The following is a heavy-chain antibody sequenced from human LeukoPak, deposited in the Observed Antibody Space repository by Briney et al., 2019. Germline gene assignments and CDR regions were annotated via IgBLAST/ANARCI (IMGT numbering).Heavy chain of an antibody. CDR3: ARDYYDSSGYYYVPGAFDI. CDR1: GYTFTSYD. J-gene: IGHJ3*02. CDR2: INPSGGST. Sequence: ASAKVSCKASGYTFTSYDINWVRQATGQGLEWMGIINPSGGSTSYAQKFQGRVTMTRDMSTSTVYMELSSLRSEDTAVYYCARDYYDSSGYYYVPGAFDIWGQGTMVTVSS. D-gene: IGHD3-22*01. V-gene: IGHV1-46*01.